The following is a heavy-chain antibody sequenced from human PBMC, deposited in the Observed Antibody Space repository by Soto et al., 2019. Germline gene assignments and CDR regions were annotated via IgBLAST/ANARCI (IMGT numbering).Heavy chain of an antibody. CDR1: GFTFSDHY. CDR3: ARGKGSLGAAEYLQH. CDR2: TRNKANSYTT. J-gene: IGHJ1*01. Sequence: GGSLRLSCGASGFTFSDHYMDWVRQAPGKGLEWVGRTRNKANSYTTEYAASVKGRFTISRDDSKNSLYLQMNSLKTEDTAVYYCARGKGSLGAAEYLQHWGQGTLVTVSS. V-gene: IGHV3-72*01.